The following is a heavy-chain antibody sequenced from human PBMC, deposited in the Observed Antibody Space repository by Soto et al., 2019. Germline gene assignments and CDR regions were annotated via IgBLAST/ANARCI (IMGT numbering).Heavy chain of an antibody. CDR3: VRGGSNYAS. V-gene: IGHV3-7*01. J-gene: IGHJ5*02. D-gene: IGHD4-4*01. CDR2: IKQDESEK. Sequence: EVQLVESGGGLVQPGGSLRLSCTASGFTFSDSWMTWVRQAPGKGLEWVARIKQDESEKKYADSVKGRFSISRDNAKNSMYLQMDHLRGEDTADYYCVRGGSNYASWGQGTLVTVSS. CDR1: GFTFSDSW.